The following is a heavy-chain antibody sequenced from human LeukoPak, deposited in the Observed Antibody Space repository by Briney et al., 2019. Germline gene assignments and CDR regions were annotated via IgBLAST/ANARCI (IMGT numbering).Heavy chain of an antibody. CDR2: IYPGDSDT. J-gene: IGHJ3*02. V-gene: IGHV5-51*01. CDR3: ASPGLGYCSSTSCYGDAFDI. CDR1: GYSFTSYW. Sequence: GESLKISCKGSGYSFTSYWIGWVRQMPGKGLEWMGIIYPGDSDTRYSPSFQGQVTISADKAISTAYLQWSSLKASDTAMYYCASPGLGYCSSTSCYGDAFDIWGQGTMVTVSS. D-gene: IGHD2-2*01.